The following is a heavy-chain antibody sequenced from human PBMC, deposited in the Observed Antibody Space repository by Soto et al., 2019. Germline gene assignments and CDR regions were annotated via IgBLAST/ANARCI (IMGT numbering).Heavy chain of an antibody. CDR1: GFTFSSYA. V-gene: IGHV3-23*01. CDR2: ISGSGGST. CDR3: AKAGGYYYDSSGYYRSDY. Sequence: GGSLRLSCAASGFTFSSYAMSWVRQAPGKGLEWVSAISGSGGSTYYADSVKGRFTISRDNSKNTLYLQMNSLRAEDTAVYYCAKAGGYYYDSSGYYRSDYWGQGTLVTVSS. J-gene: IGHJ4*02. D-gene: IGHD3-22*01.